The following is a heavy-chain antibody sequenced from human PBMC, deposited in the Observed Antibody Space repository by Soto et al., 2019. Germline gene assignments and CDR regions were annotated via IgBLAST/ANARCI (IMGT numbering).Heavy chain of an antibody. V-gene: IGHV2-5*02. J-gene: IGHJ4*02. CDR2: IYWDDDK. CDR3: AHGTTYFDVLTGFDV. CDR1: GFSLSTSGVG. D-gene: IGHD3-9*01. Sequence: QITLKESGPTLVKPTQTLTLTCTFSGFSLSTSGVGVGWIRQPPGKALEWLALIYWDDDKRYSPSLKSGLTITKDTSKTQWVLTMTTMDPVDTAAYCCAHGTTYFDVLTGFDVWGQGTLVTVSS.